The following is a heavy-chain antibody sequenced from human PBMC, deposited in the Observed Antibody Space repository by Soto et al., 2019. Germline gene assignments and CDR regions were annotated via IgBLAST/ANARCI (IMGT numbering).Heavy chain of an antibody. D-gene: IGHD3-16*02. J-gene: IGHJ6*03. CDR3: AKAYYDYIWGSYRSEIEYYYYYMDV. Sequence: GGSLRLSCAASGFTFSSYGMHWVRQAPGKGLEWVAGICYDGSNKYYADSVKGRFTISRDNSKNTLYLQMNSLRAEDTAVYYCAKAYYDYIWGSYRSEIEYYYYYMDVWGKGTTVTVSS. CDR2: ICYDGSNK. V-gene: IGHV3-33*06. CDR1: GFTFSSYG.